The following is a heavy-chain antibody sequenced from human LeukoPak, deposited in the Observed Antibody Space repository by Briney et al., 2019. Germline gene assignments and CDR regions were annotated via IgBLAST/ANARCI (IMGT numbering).Heavy chain of an antibody. CDR3: ARETIAAAGKGFDP. CDR2: TNRRGDIT. Sequence: GGSLRLSCAASGYTFGDYGMSWVRQVPGKGLEWVSGTNRRGDITGYADSVKGRFTISRDNAKKSLYLQMNSLRAEDTAVYYCARETIAAAGKGFDPWGQGTLVTVSS. V-gene: IGHV3-20*04. J-gene: IGHJ5*02. D-gene: IGHD6-13*01. CDR1: GYTFGDYG.